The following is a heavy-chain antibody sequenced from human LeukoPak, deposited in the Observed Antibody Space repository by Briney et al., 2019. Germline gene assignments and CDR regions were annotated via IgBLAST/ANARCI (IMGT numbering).Heavy chain of an antibody. J-gene: IGHJ5*02. CDR1: GYTFTSYD. V-gene: IGHV1-8*01. CDR2: MNPNSGNT. D-gene: IGHD6-13*01. CDR3: ARVAYSSSWYELGEGWFDP. Sequence: ASVKVSCKASGYTFTSYDINWVRQATGQGLEWMGWMNPNSGNTGYARKFQGRVTMTRNTSISTACMELGSLRSEDTAVYYCARVAYSSSWYELGEGWFDPWGQGTLVTVSS.